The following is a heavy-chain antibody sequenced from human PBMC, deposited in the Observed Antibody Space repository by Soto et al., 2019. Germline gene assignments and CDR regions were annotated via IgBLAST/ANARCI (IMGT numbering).Heavy chain of an antibody. D-gene: IGHD3-22*01. V-gene: IGHV3-33*01. CDR1: GFTFSNFG. CDR3: SRDSKDDGSGNYGGFDH. J-gene: IGHJ5*02. Sequence: QVQLVESGGGVVQPGRSLRLSCVASGFTFSNFGMHWVRQAPGKGLEWVAAIYYDGSNKYYADSVKGRFTISRDNSKNTLYLQMNSLRAEDSAVYYCSRDSKDDGSGNYGGFDHWGQGTLVTVSS. CDR2: IYYDGSNK.